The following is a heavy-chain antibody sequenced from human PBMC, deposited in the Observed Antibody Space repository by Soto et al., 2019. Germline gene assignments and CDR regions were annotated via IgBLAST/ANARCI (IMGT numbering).Heavy chain of an antibody. V-gene: IGHV4-30-2*01. Sequence: QLQLQESGSGLVKPSQTLSLTCAVSGGSISSGGYSWSWIRQPPGKGLEWIGYIYHSGSTYYNPSLKSQVTISVDRSKNQFSLKLSSVTAADTAVYYCARAHGSGWGAFDIWGQGTMVTVSS. J-gene: IGHJ3*02. CDR3: ARAHGSGWGAFDI. CDR1: GGSISSGGYS. CDR2: IYHSGST. D-gene: IGHD3-10*01.